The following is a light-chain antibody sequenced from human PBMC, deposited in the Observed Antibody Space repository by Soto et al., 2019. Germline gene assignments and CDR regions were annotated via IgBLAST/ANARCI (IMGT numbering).Light chain of an antibody. V-gene: IGKV3-11*01. CDR1: QSVSSY. Sequence: EIVLTQSPATLSLSPGERATLSCRASQSVSSYLAWYQQEPGQAPRLLIYDASNRATGIPARFSGSGSGTDVTLTISSLEPEDFAVYYCQQRSNWPPPFGQGTKLEIK. CDR3: QQRSNWPPP. CDR2: DAS. J-gene: IGKJ2*01.